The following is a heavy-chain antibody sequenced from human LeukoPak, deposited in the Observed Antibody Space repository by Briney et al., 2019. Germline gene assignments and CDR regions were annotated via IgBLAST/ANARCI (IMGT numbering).Heavy chain of an antibody. CDR1: GGSVNDGGFS. D-gene: IGHD1-7*01. CDR2: TRHMGTT. V-gene: IGHV4-30-2*01. CDR3: ARNNSNYAAFDI. Sequence: PSETLSLTYTVSGGSVNDGGFSWSWIRQPLGKGLEWIGYTRHMGTTYYDPSLRGRFTVSVDTSKNHFSLKLTSATAADTAVYFCARNNSNYAAFDIWGQGTMVTVSS. J-gene: IGHJ3*02.